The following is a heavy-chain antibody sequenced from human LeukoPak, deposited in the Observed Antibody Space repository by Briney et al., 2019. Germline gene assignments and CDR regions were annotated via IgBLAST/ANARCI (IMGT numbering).Heavy chain of an antibody. CDR3: ARLSSADGHYYYYGMDV. Sequence: GESLKISCKGSGCSFTSYWIGWVRQMPGKGLEWMGIIYPGDSDTRYSPSFQGQVTISADKSISTAYLQWSSLKASDTAMYYCARLSSADGHYYYYGMDVWGQGTTVTVSS. CDR1: GCSFTSYW. J-gene: IGHJ6*02. CDR2: IYPGDSDT. D-gene: IGHD2-2*01. V-gene: IGHV5-51*01.